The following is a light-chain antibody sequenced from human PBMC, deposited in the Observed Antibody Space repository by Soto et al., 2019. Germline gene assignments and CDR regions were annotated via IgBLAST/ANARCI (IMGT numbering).Light chain of an antibody. CDR3: QVWDSSSDHPTVV. V-gene: IGLV3-21*02. CDR2: DDS. J-gene: IGLJ2*01. CDR1: NIGSKS. Sequence: SYELTQPPSVSVAPGQTARITCGGNNIGSKSVNWYQQKPGQAPVLVVYDDSDGPSGIPERFSGSNSGNTATLTISRVEAGDEADYYCQVWDSSSDHPTVVFGGGTKLTVL.